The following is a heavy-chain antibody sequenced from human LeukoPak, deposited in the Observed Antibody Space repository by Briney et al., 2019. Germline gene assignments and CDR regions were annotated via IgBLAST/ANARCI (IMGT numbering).Heavy chain of an antibody. Sequence: SVKVSCKASGGTFSSYAISWVRQAPGQGLEWMGRIIPILGIANYAQKFQGRVTITADKSTSTAYMELSSLRSEDTAAYYCARSAQLGVPFDYWGQGTLVTVSS. D-gene: IGHD2-2*01. J-gene: IGHJ4*02. CDR3: ARSAQLGVPFDY. V-gene: IGHV1-69*04. CDR2: IIPILGIA. CDR1: GGTFSSYA.